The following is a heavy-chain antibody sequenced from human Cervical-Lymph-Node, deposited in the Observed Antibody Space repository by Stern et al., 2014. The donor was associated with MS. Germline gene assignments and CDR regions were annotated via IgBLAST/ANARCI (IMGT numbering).Heavy chain of an antibody. CDR2: VTWSGDNI. J-gene: IGHJ4*02. D-gene: IGHD1-14*01. V-gene: IGHV3-9*01. Sequence: EVQLVESGGGLVQPGGSLRLSCAASGFTGDEYAMHLVRPAPGKGLEWVSTIKGVTWSGDNIAYADSVKGRFTISRDIAKNSLYLQMNSLRPEDTALYYCAKDRSFSPDHLHYWGQGTLVTVSS. CDR1: GFTGDEYA. CDR3: AKDRSFSPDHLHY.